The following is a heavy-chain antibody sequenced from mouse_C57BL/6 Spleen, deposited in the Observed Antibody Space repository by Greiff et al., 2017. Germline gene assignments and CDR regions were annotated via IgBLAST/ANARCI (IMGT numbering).Heavy chain of an antibody. J-gene: IGHJ2*01. CDR2: IDPETGGT. CDR3: TRITTVVGDYFDY. V-gene: IGHV1-15*01. Sequence: QVQLQQSGAELVRPGASVTLSCKASGYTFTDYEMHWVKQTPVHGLEWIGAIDPETGGTAYNQKFKGKAILTADKSSSTAYMELRSLTSEDSAVYYCTRITTVVGDYFDYWGQGTTLTVSS. CDR1: GYTFTDYE. D-gene: IGHD1-1*01.